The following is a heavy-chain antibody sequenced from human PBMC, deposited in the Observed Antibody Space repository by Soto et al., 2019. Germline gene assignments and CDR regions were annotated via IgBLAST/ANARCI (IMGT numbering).Heavy chain of an antibody. CDR1: GYTFTSYG. CDR2: ISAYNGNT. D-gene: IGHD3-16*01. Sequence: QVQLVQSGAEVKKPGASVKVSCKASGYTFTSYGISWVRQAPGQGLEWMGWISAYNGNTNYAQKLQGRVTMTTDTAPSQAYRERGGRRSDDTAVYYWARVLGGAPAYWGQGTLVTVSS. J-gene: IGHJ4*02. V-gene: IGHV1-18*01. CDR3: ARVLGGAPAY.